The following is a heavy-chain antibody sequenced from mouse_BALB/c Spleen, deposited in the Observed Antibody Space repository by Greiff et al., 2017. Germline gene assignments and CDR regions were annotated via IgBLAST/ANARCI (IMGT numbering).Heavy chain of an antibody. J-gene: IGHJ4*01. CDR1: GYSITSDYA. CDR3: ASGINYYAMDY. Sequence: DVQLQESGPGLVKPSQSLSLTCTVTGYSITSDYAWNWIRQFPGNKLEWMGYISYSGSTSYNPSLKSRISITRDTSKNQFFLQLNSVTTEDTATYYCASGINYYAMDYWGQGTSVTVSS. V-gene: IGHV3-2*02. CDR2: ISYSGST. D-gene: IGHD1-1*02.